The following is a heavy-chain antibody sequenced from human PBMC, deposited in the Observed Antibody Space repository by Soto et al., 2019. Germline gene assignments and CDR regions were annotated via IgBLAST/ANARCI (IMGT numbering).Heavy chain of an antibody. CDR1: GFSFTDYY. V-gene: IGHV3-23*01. D-gene: IGHD3-10*01. CDR2: ISGSGGST. CDR3: AKEELLWFGESIYYYYGMDV. Sequence: GGSLRLSCVASGFSFTDYYISWIRQAPGKGLEWVSAISGSGGSTYYADSVKGRFTISRDNSKNTLYLQMNSLRAEDTAVYYCAKEELLWFGESIYYYYGMDVWGQGTTVTVSS. J-gene: IGHJ6*02.